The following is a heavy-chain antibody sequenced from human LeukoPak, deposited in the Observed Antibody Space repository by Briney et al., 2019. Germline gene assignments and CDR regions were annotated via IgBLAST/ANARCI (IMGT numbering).Heavy chain of an antibody. D-gene: IGHD2-2*02. CDR2: LNPSGGST. V-gene: IGHV1-46*01. Sequence: ASVKVSCKASGYTFTSYYMHWVRQAPGQGLEWMGILNPSGGSTSYAQKLQGRVTMTTDTSTSTAYMELRSLRSDDTAVYYCAREACSSTSCYSNDAFDIWGQGTMVTVSS. CDR3: AREACSSTSCYSNDAFDI. CDR1: GYTFTSYY. J-gene: IGHJ3*02.